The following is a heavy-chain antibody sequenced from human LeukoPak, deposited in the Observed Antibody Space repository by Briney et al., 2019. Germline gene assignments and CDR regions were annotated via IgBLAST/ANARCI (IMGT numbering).Heavy chain of an antibody. J-gene: IGHJ3*02. CDR3: AKDRGYYDSHDAFDI. CDR1: GFTFSSYG. D-gene: IGHD3-22*01. CDR2: ISYDGSNK. V-gene: IGHV3-30*18. Sequence: PPGRFLRLSCAASGFTFSSYGMHWVRQAPGKGLEWVAVISYDGSNKYYADSVKGRFTISRDNSKNTLYLQMNSLRAEDTAVYYCAKDRGYYDSHDAFDIWGQGTMVTVSS.